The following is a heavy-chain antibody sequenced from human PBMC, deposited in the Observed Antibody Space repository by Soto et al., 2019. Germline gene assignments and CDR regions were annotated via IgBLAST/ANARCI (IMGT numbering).Heavy chain of an antibody. J-gene: IGHJ6*02. Sequence: QVQLVQSGAEVKKPGASLKVSCKASGYTFTSYYMHWVRQAHGQGLEWMGIINPSGGSTSYAQKFQGRGTMTRDTSTITVYMELSSLRSEDTAVYYCARGGQRRAGTGYYYYGMDVWGQGTTVTVSS. CDR2: INPSGGST. CDR1: GYTFTSYY. D-gene: IGHD6-19*01. V-gene: IGHV1-46*01. CDR3: ARGGQRRAGTGYYYYGMDV.